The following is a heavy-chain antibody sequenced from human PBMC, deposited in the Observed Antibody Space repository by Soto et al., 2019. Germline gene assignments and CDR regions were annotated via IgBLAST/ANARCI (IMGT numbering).Heavy chain of an antibody. CDR1: GCTFTSYG. D-gene: IGHD6-19*01. CDR2: ISAYNGNT. CDR3: ARYEIAVAGGYFDY. J-gene: IGHJ4*02. Sequence: ASVKVSCKASGCTFTSYGISWVRQAPGQGLEWMGWISAYNGNTNYAQKLQGRVTMTTDTSTSTAYMELRSLRSDDTAVYYCARYEIAVAGGYFDYWGQGTLVTVSS. V-gene: IGHV1-18*04.